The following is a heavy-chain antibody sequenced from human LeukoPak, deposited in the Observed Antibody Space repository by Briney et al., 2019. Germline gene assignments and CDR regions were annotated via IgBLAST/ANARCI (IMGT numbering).Heavy chain of an antibody. Sequence: ASVKVSCKASGYTFTSCGISWVRQAPGQGLEWMGWISAYNGNTNYAQKLQGRVTMTTDTSTSTAYMELRSLRSDDTAVYYCARVDIVVVVAANWFDPWGQGTLVTVSS. D-gene: IGHD2-15*01. CDR3: ARVDIVVVVAANWFDP. V-gene: IGHV1-18*01. J-gene: IGHJ5*02. CDR2: ISAYNGNT. CDR1: GYTFTSCG.